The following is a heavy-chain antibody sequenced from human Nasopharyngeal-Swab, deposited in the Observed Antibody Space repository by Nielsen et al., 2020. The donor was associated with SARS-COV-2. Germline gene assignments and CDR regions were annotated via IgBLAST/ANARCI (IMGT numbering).Heavy chain of an antibody. Sequence: ASVKVSCKASGYTFTSYGISWVRQAPGQGLEWMGWISAYNGITNYAQKLQGRVTMTTDTSTSTAYMELRSLRSDDTAVYYCARDQDVLDDTIFGVYDYWGQGTLVTVSS. V-gene: IGHV1-18*01. J-gene: IGHJ4*02. CDR2: ISAYNGIT. CDR1: GYTFTSYG. CDR3: ARDQDVLDDTIFGVYDY. D-gene: IGHD3-3*01.